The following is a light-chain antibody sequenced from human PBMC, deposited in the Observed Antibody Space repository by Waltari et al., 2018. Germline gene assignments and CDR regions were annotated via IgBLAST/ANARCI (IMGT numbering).Light chain of an antibody. CDR2: GAS. Sequence: SGRASQSVSRNLAWYQQKPGQAPRLLIYGASTRATGIPARFSGSGSGTEFTLTISSLQSEDFAVYYCQQYNNWLWTFGQGTKVEIK. CDR3: QQYNNWLWT. J-gene: IGKJ1*01. V-gene: IGKV3-15*01. CDR1: QSVSRN.